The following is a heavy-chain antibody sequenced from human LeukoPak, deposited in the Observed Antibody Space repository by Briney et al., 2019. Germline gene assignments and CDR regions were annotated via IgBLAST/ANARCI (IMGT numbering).Heavy chain of an antibody. V-gene: IGHV3-23*01. Sequence: GGPLRLSCAASGFTFTGYAMGWVRQVPGKGLEWVSAISGSGGSTYYADSGKGRFTISRDNSKNTLYLQMNSLRAEDTAVYYCAKDRQGFGFGEQLDYYYMDVWGKGTTVTVSS. CDR3: AKDRQGFGFGEQLDYYYMDV. D-gene: IGHD3-10*01. CDR2: ISGSGGST. J-gene: IGHJ6*03. CDR1: GFTFTGYA.